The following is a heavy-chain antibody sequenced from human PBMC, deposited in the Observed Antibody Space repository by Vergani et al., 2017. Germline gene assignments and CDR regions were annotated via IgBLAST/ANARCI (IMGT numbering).Heavy chain of an antibody. CDR2: IYYSGST. V-gene: IGHV4-31*03. D-gene: IGHD2-15*01. J-gene: IGHJ4*02. CDR1: GGSISSGGYY. CDR3: AREFGYCSGGSCHQPVDY. Sequence: QVQLQESGPGLVKPSQTLSLTCTVSGGSISSGGYYWSWIRQHPGKGLEWIGYIYYSGSTYYNPSLKSRVNISVDTSKNQFSLKLSSVTAADTAVYYCAREFGYCSGGSCHQPVDYWGQGTLVTVSS.